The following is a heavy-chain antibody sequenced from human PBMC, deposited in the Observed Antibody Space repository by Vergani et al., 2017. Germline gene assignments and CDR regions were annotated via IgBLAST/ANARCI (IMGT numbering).Heavy chain of an antibody. Sequence: WVLSISSSSSYIYYADSVKGRFTISRDNAKNSLYLQMNSLRAEDTAVYYCARDLYSLVDTAMVVLEYWGQGTLVTVSS. V-gene: IGHV3-21*01. D-gene: IGHD5-18*01. CDR3: ARDLYSLVDTAMVVLEY. J-gene: IGHJ4*02. CDR2: ISSSSSYI.